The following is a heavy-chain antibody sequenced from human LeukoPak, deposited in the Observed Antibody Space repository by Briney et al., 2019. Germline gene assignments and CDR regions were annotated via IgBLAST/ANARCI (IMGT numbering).Heavy chain of an antibody. CDR1: GYTFTSYG. CDR2: ISGYNGNT. Sequence: ASVKVSCKAYGYTFTSYGISWVRRAPGQGLEWMGWISGYNGNTNYAQKLQGRVTMTTDTSTSTAYMELSSLRSEDTAVYYCASSVVIRPGYFDYWGQGTLVTVSS. V-gene: IGHV1-18*01. D-gene: IGHD3-22*01. CDR3: ASSVVIRPGYFDY. J-gene: IGHJ4*02.